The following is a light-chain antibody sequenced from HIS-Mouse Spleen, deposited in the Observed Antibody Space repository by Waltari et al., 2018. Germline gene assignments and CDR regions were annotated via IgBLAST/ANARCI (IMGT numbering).Light chain of an antibody. Sequence: QSVLTQPPSASGTPGQRVTISCSGSSSNIGSNYVYWYQQPPGTAPKLRIYRNNQRPSGVPDRFSGSKSGTSASLAISGLRSEDEADYYCAAWDDSLSAWVFGGGTKLTVL. CDR2: RNN. J-gene: IGLJ3*02. CDR1: SSNIGSNY. CDR3: AAWDDSLSAWV. V-gene: IGLV1-47*01.